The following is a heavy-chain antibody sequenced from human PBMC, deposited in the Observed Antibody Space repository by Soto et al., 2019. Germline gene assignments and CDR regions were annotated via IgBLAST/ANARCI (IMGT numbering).Heavy chain of an antibody. Sequence: SVKVSWKASRGAFSSYAISCVRQAPGQGLEWMGGIIPIFGTANYAQKFQGRVTITADESTSTAYMELSSLRSEDTAVYYCARGYQTVVGRYYYGMDVWGQGTTVTVSS. D-gene: IGHD3-22*01. V-gene: IGHV1-69*13. J-gene: IGHJ6*02. CDR3: ARGYQTVVGRYYYGMDV. CDR1: RGAFSSYA. CDR2: IIPIFGTA.